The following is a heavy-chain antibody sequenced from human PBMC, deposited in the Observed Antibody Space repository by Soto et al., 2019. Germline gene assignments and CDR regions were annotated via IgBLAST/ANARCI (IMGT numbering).Heavy chain of an antibody. CDR2: ISSSSSYI. CDR3: ARDNGMAGSFDP. CDR1: GFTFSSYS. D-gene: IGHD2-8*01. Sequence: GVSQRLSWAASGFTFSSYSMNWVRQAPGKGLEWVSYISSSSSYIYYADSVKGRFTISRDNAKNSLFLQMNSLRDEDTAVYYCARDNGMAGSFDPWGQGTLVTVSS. J-gene: IGHJ5*02. V-gene: IGHV3-48*02.